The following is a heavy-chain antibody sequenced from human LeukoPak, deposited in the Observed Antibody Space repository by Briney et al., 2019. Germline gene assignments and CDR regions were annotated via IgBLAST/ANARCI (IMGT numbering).Heavy chain of an antibody. D-gene: IGHD3-10*01. Sequence: TGGSLRLSCAASGFSFSGYWMQWVRQAPGKGLEWVASINQDGSQKDYVDSLRGRFTSSRDNAKNSLYLQMNSLRAEDTAVYYCAKDPSYLWFGELSAWFDPWGQGTLVTVSS. CDR3: AKDPSYLWFGELSAWFDP. CDR1: GFSFSGYW. V-gene: IGHV3-7*03. J-gene: IGHJ5*02. CDR2: INQDGSQK.